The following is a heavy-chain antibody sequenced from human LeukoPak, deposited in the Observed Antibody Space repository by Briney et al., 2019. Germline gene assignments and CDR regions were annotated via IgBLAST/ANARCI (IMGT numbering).Heavy chain of an antibody. CDR1: GFTFSSYG. V-gene: IGHV3-30*03. J-gene: IGHJ4*02. Sequence: PGGSLRLSCAPSGFTFSSYGMHWVRQAPGKGLEWVAVISYDGSNKYYADSVKGRFTISRDNSKNTLYLQMNSLRDEDTAVYYCARGEYSYGYFDYWGQGTLVTVSS. CDR3: ARGEYSYGYFDY. D-gene: IGHD5-18*01. CDR2: ISYDGSNK.